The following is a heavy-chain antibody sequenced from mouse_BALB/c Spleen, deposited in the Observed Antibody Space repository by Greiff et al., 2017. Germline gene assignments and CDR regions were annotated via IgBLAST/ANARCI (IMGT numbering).Heavy chain of an antibody. CDR3: ATRGYGNYGYAMDY. D-gene: IGHD2-1*01. J-gene: IGHJ4*01. CDR2: IDPYNGGT. Sequence: QLQESGPELVKPGASVKVSCKASGYSFTDYNMYWVKQSHGKSLEWIGYIDPYNGGTSYNQKFKGKATLTVDKSSSTAFMHLNSLTSEDSAVYYCATRGYGNYGYAMDYWGQGTSVTVSS. V-gene: IGHV1S135*01. CDR1: GYSFTDYN.